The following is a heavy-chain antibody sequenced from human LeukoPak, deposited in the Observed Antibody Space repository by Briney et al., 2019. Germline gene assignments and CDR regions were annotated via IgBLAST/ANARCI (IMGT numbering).Heavy chain of an antibody. D-gene: IGHD3-10*01. J-gene: IGHJ4*02. CDR3: ARDGLGSYFSLDY. Sequence: PGRSLRLSCAASGFTFSTYGMHWVRQAPGKGLEWVAVISYHGSDKFYADSVKGRFTISRDNSKNTMYLQMNSLRTEDTAVYYCARDGLGSYFSLDYWGQGTLVTVSS. CDR1: GFTFSTYG. CDR2: ISYHGSDK. V-gene: IGHV3-30*03.